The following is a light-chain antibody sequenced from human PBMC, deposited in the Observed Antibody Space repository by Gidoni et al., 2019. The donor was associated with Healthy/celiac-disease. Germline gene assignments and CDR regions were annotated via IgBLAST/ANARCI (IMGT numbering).Light chain of an antibody. V-gene: IGKV3-20*01. Sequence: EIVLTQSPGTLSLSPGERATLSCRASQSVSSSYLAWYQQKPGQAPRLLLYGASSRAAGIPDRFSGSGSGTDFTLTISRLEPADFAVYYCQQYGSSPPMYTFGQGTKLEIK. J-gene: IGKJ2*01. CDR2: GAS. CDR3: QQYGSSPPMYT. CDR1: QSVSSSY.